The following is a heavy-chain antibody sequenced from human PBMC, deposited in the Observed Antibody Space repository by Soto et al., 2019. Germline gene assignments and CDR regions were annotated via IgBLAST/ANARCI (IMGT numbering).Heavy chain of an antibody. CDR1: GASVTSAGYY. V-gene: IGHV4-61*08. J-gene: IGHJ4*02. D-gene: IGHD2-2*02. CDR3: ARYCSNTNCYMLDY. CDR2: VSSTGST. Sequence: PSETLSLTCTVSGASVTSAGYYWSWIRQPPGKGLEWIGYVSSTGSTIYNSALQSRVTMSLDMPKNQFSLRLDSVTAADTAVYYCARYCSNTNCYMLDYWGQGTLVTVSS.